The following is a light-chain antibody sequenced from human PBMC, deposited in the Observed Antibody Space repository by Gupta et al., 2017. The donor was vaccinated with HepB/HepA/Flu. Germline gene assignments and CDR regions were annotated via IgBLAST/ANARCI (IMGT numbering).Light chain of an antibody. Sequence: ETVLTQSLGTLSLSLGERATLSCSASQSVSSSYLACYQQKPGQAPRLLIYGASRRATGIPDRFSGSGSGTDFTLTISRQEHEDFAVYYYQQYVSSPVTFGQGTKVEIK. CDR2: GAS. CDR3: QQYVSSPVT. J-gene: IGKJ1*01. CDR1: QSVSSSY. V-gene: IGKV3-20*01.